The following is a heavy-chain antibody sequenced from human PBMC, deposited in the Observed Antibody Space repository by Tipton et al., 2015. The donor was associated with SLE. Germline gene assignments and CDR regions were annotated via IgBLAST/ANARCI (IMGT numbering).Heavy chain of an antibody. V-gene: IGHV4-34*01. CDR3: ANITIAAPGWFDP. CDR2: INHSGST. J-gene: IGHJ5*02. Sequence: TLSLTCAVYGGSFSGYYWSWIRQPPGKGLEWIGEINHSGSTNHNPSLKSRVTISVDTSKNQFSLKLSSVTAADTAVYYCANITIAAPGWFDPWGQGTLVTVSS. CDR1: GGSFSGYY. D-gene: IGHD1-14*01.